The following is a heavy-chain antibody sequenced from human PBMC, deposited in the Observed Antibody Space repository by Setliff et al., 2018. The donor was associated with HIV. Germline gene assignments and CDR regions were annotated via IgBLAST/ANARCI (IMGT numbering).Heavy chain of an antibody. V-gene: IGHV4-34*01. D-gene: IGHD3-22*01. CDR2: INHSGST. Sequence: PSETLSLTCAVYGGSFSGYYWSWIRQPPGKGLEWIGEINHSGSTNYNPSLTSRVTMSVDSSKNQFSLSLSSVAAADTAVYYCARLSDDRYYYDSSGYRGFDIWGQGTMVTVSS. CDR3: ARLSDDRYYYDSSGYRGFDI. J-gene: IGHJ3*02. CDR1: GGSFSGYY.